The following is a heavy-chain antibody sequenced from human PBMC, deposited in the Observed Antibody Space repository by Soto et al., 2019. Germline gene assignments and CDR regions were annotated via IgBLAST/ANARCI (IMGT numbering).Heavy chain of an antibody. CDR3: AIDRLITYGAKIAPDH. Sequence: QVQLVESGGGVIQPGRSLSLSCKASGFTFSDFGMHWVRQAPGKGLEWVSAIWYDGSYQYYADPVRGRFTTSRDNSNNTLFLQMNSLRVEDTAVYYCAIDRLITYGAKIAPDHCGQGALVTVSA. J-gene: IGHJ5*02. D-gene: IGHD3-16*01. CDR1: GFTFSDFG. V-gene: IGHV3-33*03. CDR2: IWYDGSYQ.